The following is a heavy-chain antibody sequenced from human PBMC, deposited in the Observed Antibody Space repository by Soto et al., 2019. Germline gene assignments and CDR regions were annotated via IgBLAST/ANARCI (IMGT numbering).Heavy chain of an antibody. CDR3: ARGGRGSGWYYYYYGMDV. V-gene: IGHV3-7*03. Sequence: WSLRLSCAASGFTFSSYWMSWVRQAPGKGLEWVANIKQDGSEKYYVDSVKGRFTISRDNAKNSLYLQMNSLRAEDTAVYYCARGGRGSGWYYYYYGMDVWGQGTTVTVYS. CDR1: GFTFSSYW. J-gene: IGHJ6*02. CDR2: IKQDGSEK. D-gene: IGHD6-19*01.